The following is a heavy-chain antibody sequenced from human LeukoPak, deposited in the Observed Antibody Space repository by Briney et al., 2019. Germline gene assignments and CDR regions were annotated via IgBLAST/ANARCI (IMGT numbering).Heavy chain of an antibody. CDR1: GFTFSSYA. CDR2: ISSNGGST. J-gene: IGHJ6*03. CDR3: AGDFQWLDYYYYYIDF. D-gene: IGHD6-19*01. V-gene: IGHV3-64*01. Sequence: GGSLRRSCAASGFTFSSYARHWLRQAPVKGLEYVSAISSNGGSTYYANSVKGRFTISRHNSKNTMYLQTGSLQAVHTAVYNYAGDFQWLDYYYYYIDFWGKGATVTVSS.